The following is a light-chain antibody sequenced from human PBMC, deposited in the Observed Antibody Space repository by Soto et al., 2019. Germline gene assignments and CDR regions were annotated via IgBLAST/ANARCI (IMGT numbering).Light chain of an antibody. CDR2: YDS. CDR1: NIGNKR. Sequence: YELTQPPSVSVAPEKTATITCGGNNIGNKRVHWYRQKPGQAPVLLISYDSDRPSGIPERFSGSNSENTATLTISRVEAGDEADYYCQVWDIMTDNYVFGSGTKVTVL. J-gene: IGLJ1*01. V-gene: IGLV3-21*04. CDR3: QVWDIMTDNYV.